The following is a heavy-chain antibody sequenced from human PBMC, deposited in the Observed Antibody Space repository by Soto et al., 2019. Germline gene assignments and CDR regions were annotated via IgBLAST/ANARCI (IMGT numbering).Heavy chain of an antibody. CDR1: GGSVSSGIYY. J-gene: IGHJ6*02. V-gene: IGHV4-61*01. Sequence: SETLSLTCTVSGGSVSSGIYYWTWIRQPPGRGLDLVAQIYDSGTTNYNPSLKSRVTISVDTSKNQFSLKLDSVTAADTAVYYCVKDTHHSSSSYYDGMDVWGQGAAVT. CDR2: IYDSGTT. CDR3: VKDTHHSSSSYYDGMDV. D-gene: IGHD6-6*01.